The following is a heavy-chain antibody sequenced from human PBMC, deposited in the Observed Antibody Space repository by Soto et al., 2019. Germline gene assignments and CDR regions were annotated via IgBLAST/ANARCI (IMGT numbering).Heavy chain of an antibody. V-gene: IGHV4-34*01. Sequence: SETLSLTCAVYGGSFSDSYWNWIRQPPGKGLEWIGEINQSGSTNYNPSLKSRVTISVDTSKNQFSLKLSSVTAADSAVYYCARVVGSSGWYYGSFDIWGPGTMVTVSS. D-gene: IGHD6-19*01. J-gene: IGHJ3*02. CDR2: INQSGST. CDR3: ARVVGSSGWYYGSFDI. CDR1: GGSFSDSY.